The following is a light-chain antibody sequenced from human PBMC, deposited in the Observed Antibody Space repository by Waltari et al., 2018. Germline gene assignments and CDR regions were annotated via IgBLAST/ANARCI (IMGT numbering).Light chain of an antibody. CDR2: EDN. CDR3: QSYDSSNPNVV. CDR1: SGSIASNY. J-gene: IGLJ2*01. V-gene: IGLV6-57*03. Sequence: NFMLTQPHSVSESPGKTVTISCTRSSGSIASNYVQWYHQRPGRAPTTVIYEDNQRPSGVPDRFSGSIDSSSNSASLTISGLKTEDEADYYCQSYDSSNPNVVFGGGTKLTVL.